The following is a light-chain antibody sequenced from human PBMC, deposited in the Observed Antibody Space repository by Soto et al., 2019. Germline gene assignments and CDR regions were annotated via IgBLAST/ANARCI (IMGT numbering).Light chain of an antibody. CDR3: QQYGSSLST. Sequence: EIVLTQSPGTLSLSRGETAALSCRSSQSVSSRYLAWYQQKSGQAPRLLIYATSSRATDIPDRFIGYGSGTDFTLTISGLEPEDFAVYYCQQYGSSLSTFGQGTKVDIK. CDR2: ATS. V-gene: IGKV3-20*01. J-gene: IGKJ1*01. CDR1: QSVSSRY.